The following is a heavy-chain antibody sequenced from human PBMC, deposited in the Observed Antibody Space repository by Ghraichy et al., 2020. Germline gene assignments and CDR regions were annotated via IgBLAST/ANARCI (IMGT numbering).Heavy chain of an antibody. Sequence: GGSLRLSCAASGFTFSSYEMNWVRQAPGKGLEWVSYISSSGSTIYYADSVKGRFTISRDNAKNSLYLQMNSLRAEDTAVYYCARVSLVWELLPGAFDIWGQGRMVTDSS. D-gene: IGHD1-26*01. J-gene: IGHJ3*02. CDR3: ARVSLVWELLPGAFDI. V-gene: IGHV3-48*03. CDR1: GFTFSSYE. CDR2: ISSSGSTI.